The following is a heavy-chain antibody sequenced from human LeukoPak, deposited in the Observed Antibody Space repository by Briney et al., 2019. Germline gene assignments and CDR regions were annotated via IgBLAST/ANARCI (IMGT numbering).Heavy chain of an antibody. CDR3: AKGPGSSQGYYMDV. CDR2: ISGPSNTI. Sequence: GGSLRLSWAASGFTFNSYSMNWVRQAPGKGLDWLPYISGPSNTIYYADSVKGRFTISRDNARNSVYLQMNSLRAEDTAVYYCAKGPGSSQGYYMDVWGKGTTVTVSS. J-gene: IGHJ6*03. D-gene: IGHD6-13*01. CDR1: GFTFNSYS. V-gene: IGHV3-48*04.